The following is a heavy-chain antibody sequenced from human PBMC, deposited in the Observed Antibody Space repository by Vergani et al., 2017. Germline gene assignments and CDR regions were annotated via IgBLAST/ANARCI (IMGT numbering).Heavy chain of an antibody. V-gene: IGHV3-23*01. CDR1: GFTFSSYA. D-gene: IGHD5-12*01. Sequence: EVQLLESGGGLVQPGGSLRLSCAASGFTFSSYAMSWVRQAPGKGLEWVSGISGTGGSTYYADSVKGRFTISRDNSKNTLHLQRNSLRAEDTAVYYCGSGFGSWAFDYWGQGTLVTVSS. J-gene: IGHJ4*02. CDR2: ISGTGGST. CDR3: GSGFGSWAFDY.